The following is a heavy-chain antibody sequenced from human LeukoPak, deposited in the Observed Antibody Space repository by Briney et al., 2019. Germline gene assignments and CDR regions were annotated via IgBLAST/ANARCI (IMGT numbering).Heavy chain of an antibody. CDR3: AKDAAGPEY. J-gene: IGHJ4*02. D-gene: IGHD6-13*01. V-gene: IGHV3-23*01. CDR1: GLTFSSYS. CDR2: ISASGGDT. Sequence: GGSLRLSCVVSGLTFSSYSMSGVRQAPGKGLEWVSGISASGGDTWYPDSVKGRFTISRDNSKNTLFLQMNSLRLEDTAIYYCAKDAAGPEYWGQGTLVTVSS.